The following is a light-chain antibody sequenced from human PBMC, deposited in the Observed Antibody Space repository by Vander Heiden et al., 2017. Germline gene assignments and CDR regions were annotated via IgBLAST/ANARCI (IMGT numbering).Light chain of an antibody. CDR3: QQYNSYPWT. CDR1: QSISSW. V-gene: IGKV1-5*03. Sequence: DIQMTQSPSTLSASVGDRVTITCRASQSISSWLAWYQQKQGKATKILIYKASSLESGVPSRFSGSGPGTEFTLTISSLQPDDFATYYCQQYNSYPWTFGQGTKVEIK. CDR2: KAS. J-gene: IGKJ1*01.